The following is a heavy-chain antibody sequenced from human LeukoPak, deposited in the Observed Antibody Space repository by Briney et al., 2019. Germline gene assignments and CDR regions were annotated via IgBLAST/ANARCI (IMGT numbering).Heavy chain of an antibody. V-gene: IGHV3-53*01. D-gene: IGHD1-26*01. Sequence: GGSLRLSCAASGFTVSSNCMSWVRQAPGKGLEWVSVIYSGGSTYYADSVKGRFTISRDNSKNTLYLQMNSLRAEDTAVYYCAAIVGAYDAFDIWGQGTMVTVSS. J-gene: IGHJ3*02. CDR3: AAIVGAYDAFDI. CDR1: GFTVSSNC. CDR2: IYSGGST.